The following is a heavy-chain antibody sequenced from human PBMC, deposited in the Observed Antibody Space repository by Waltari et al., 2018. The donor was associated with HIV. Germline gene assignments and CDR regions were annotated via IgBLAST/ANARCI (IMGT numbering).Heavy chain of an antibody. CDR1: GYSFIGYY. CDR2: MNPNRGGT. D-gene: IGHD1-26*01. Sequence: QVHLVQSGADVKKPGASVKVSCKASGYSFIGYYMHWVRQATGQGLEWMGWMNPNRGGTKYAQKLQGRVTRIRHTSTAAADMELSGLRSDEAASYYCAKDGAAGGGSSGLDSWGQGTLVTVSS. J-gene: IGHJ4*02. V-gene: IGHV1-2*02. CDR3: AKDGAAGGGSSGLDS.